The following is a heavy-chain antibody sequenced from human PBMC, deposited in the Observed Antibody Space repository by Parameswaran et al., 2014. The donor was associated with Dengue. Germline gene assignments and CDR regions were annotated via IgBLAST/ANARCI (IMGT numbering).Heavy chain of an antibody. D-gene: IGHD6-13*01. V-gene: IGHV7-4-1*02. Sequence: WVRQAPGQGLEWMGWINTNTGNPTYAQGFTGRFVFSLDTSVSTAYLRITSLKADDTAVYYCARGIAPARVATYYMDVWGKGTTVTVSS. CDR3: ARGIAPARVATYYMDV. CDR2: INTNTGNP. J-gene: IGHJ6*03.